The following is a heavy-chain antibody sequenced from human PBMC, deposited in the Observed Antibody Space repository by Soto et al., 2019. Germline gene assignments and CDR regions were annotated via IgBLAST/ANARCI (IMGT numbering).Heavy chain of an antibody. CDR2: INPSGGST. D-gene: IGHD5-12*01. CDR3: ARDYGRRDGYNSYAFDI. J-gene: IGHJ3*02. CDR1: GYTFTSYY. Sequence: ASVKVSCKASGYTFTSYYMHWVRQAPGQGLEWMGIINPSGGSTSYAQKFQGRVTMTRDTSTSTVYTELSSLRSEDTAVYYCARDYGRRDGYNSYAFDIWGQGTMVTVSS. V-gene: IGHV1-46*01.